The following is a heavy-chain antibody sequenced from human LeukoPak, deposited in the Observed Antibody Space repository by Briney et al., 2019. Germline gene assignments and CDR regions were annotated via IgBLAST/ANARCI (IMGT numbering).Heavy chain of an antibody. CDR1: GGSISSYY. J-gene: IGHJ4*02. Sequence: PSETLSLTCTVSGGSISSYYWSWIRQPPGKGLEWIGYIYYSGSTNYNPSLKSRVTISVDTSKNQFSLKLSSVTAADTAVYYCARDIRGYSYGPFDYWGQGTLVTVSS. D-gene: IGHD5-18*01. CDR2: IYYSGST. CDR3: ARDIRGYSYGPFDY. V-gene: IGHV4-59*01.